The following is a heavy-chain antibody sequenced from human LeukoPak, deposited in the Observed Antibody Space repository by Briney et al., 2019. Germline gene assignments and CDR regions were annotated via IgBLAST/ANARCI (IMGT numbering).Heavy chain of an antibody. CDR1: GFTFSSYS. D-gene: IGHD6-13*01. V-gene: IGHV3-48*01. CDR2: ISSTSSTI. Sequence: PGGSLRLSCAASGFTFSSYSMNWVRQAPGKGLEWVAYISSTSSTIYYADSVKGRFAISRDNAKNSLYPQMNSLRAEDTAVYYCARSSSLDYWGQGTLVTVSS. CDR3: ARSSSLDY. J-gene: IGHJ4*02.